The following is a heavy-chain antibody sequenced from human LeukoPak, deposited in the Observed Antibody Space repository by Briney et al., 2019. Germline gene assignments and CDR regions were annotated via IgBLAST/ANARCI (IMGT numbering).Heavy chain of an antibody. CDR2: ISGSGGST. J-gene: IGHJ4*02. CDR1: GFRFSSYA. Sequence: SGGSPRLSCAASGFRFSSYAMTWVRQAPGKGLEWVSGISGSGGSTFYADSVKGRFTISRDNSKNTLYLQMDSLRAEDTAVYYCAKDAREYSYGYFDYWGQGTLVTVSS. D-gene: IGHD5-18*01. V-gene: IGHV3-23*01. CDR3: AKDAREYSYGYFDY.